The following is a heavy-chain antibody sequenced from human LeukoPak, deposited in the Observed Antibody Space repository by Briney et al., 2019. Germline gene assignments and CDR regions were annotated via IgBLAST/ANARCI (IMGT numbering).Heavy chain of an antibody. D-gene: IGHD3-10*01. CDR1: GFTFSSYE. Sequence: GGSLRLSCAASGFTFSSYEMNWVRQAPGKGLEWVSYISSSGSAIFYADSVEGRFTISRDTAKNTLYLQMNSLRAEDTAVYYCARDSVGTGVDYWGQGSLVTVSS. CDR3: ARDSVGTGVDY. V-gene: IGHV3-48*03. J-gene: IGHJ4*02. CDR2: ISSSGSAI.